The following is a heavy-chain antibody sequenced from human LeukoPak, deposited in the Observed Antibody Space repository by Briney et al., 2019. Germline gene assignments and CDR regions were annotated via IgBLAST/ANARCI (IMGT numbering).Heavy chain of an antibody. CDR1: GDSISSGGYY. V-gene: IGHV4-31*03. Sequence: SETLSLTCTVFGDSISSGGYYWSWIRQHPGKGLVWIGYIYYSGNTFYNPSLKSRVTLSVDTSKNQFSLNLSSVTAADTAVYFCARDNMRSYLDYWGQGTLVTVSS. CDR3: ARDNMRSYLDY. CDR2: IYYSGNT. J-gene: IGHJ4*02. D-gene: IGHD3-16*02.